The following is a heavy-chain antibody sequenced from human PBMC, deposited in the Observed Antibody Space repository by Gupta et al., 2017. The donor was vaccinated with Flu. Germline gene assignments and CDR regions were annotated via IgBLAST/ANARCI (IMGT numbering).Heavy chain of an antibody. J-gene: IGHJ4*02. V-gene: IGHV3-23*01. D-gene: IGHD6-19*01. Sequence: EVQLLESGGGLVQPGGSLRLSCAASGFTFSSYAMSWVRQAPGKGLEWVSAISGSGGSTYYADSVKGRFTISRDNSKNTLYLQMNSLRAEDTAVYYCAKDQQAPLAVAANLDYWGQGTLVTVSS. CDR2: ISGSGGST. CDR1: GFTFSSYA. CDR3: AKDQQAPLAVAANLDY.